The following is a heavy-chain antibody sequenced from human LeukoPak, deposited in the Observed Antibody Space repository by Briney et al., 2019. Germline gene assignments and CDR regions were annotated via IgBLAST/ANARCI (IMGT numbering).Heavy chain of an antibody. CDR2: INPNSGGT. V-gene: IGHV1-2*06. D-gene: IGHD3-3*01. J-gene: IGHJ4*02. Sequence: GASVKVSCKASGYTFTGYYMHWVRQAPGQGLEWMGRINPNSGGTNYAQKFQGGVTMTRDTSISTAYMELSRLRSDDTAVYYCARLYYDFWSGNNNGLDYWGQGTLVTVSS. CDR1: GYTFTGYY. CDR3: ARLYYDFWSGNNNGLDY.